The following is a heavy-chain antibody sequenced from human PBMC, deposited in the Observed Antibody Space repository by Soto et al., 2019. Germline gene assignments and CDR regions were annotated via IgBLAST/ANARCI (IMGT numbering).Heavy chain of an antibody. Sequence: PGGSLRLSCAASAASGFSFSTYAIHWVRQAPGKGLEWLAVISYDGGNQYYADSVKGRFTISRDNSKNTLYLQMNSLRAEDTAVYYCAKDYVVAPSFDYWGQGTLVTVSS. V-gene: IGHV3-30-3*01. CDR2: ISYDGGNQ. CDR1: GFSFSTYA. J-gene: IGHJ4*02. CDR3: AKDYVVAPSFDY. D-gene: IGHD2-21*01.